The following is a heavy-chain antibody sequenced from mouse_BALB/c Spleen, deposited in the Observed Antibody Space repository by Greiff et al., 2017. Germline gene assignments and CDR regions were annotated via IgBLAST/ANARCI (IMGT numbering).Heavy chain of an antibody. V-gene: IGHV1-5*01. CDR2: IYPGNSDT. D-gene: IGHD2-14*01. CDR1: GYSFTSYW. Sequence: VQLQQSGTVLARPGASVKMSCKASGYSFTSYWMHWVKQRPGQGLEWIGAIYPGNSDTSYNQKFKGKAKLTAVTSASTAYMELSSLTNEDSAVYYCTRGRYDEGFAYWGQGTLVTVSA. CDR3: TRGRYDEGFAY. J-gene: IGHJ3*01.